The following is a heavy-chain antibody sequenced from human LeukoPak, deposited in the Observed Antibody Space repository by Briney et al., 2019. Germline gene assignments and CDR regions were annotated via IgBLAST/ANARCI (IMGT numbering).Heavy chain of an antibody. V-gene: IGHV1-2*02. J-gene: IGHJ5*02. Sequence: GASVKVSCKASGYTFTGYYMHWVRQAPGQGLEWMGWINPNSGGTNYAQKFQGRVTMTRDTSISTAYMELSRLRSDDTAVYYCARDYTHYYDSRYWFDPWGQGTLVTVSS. CDR3: ARDYTHYYDSRYWFDP. D-gene: IGHD3-22*01. CDR2: INPNSGGT. CDR1: GYTFTGYY.